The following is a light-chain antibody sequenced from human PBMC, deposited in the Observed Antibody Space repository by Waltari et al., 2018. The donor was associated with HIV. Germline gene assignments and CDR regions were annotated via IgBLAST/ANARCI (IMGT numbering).Light chain of an antibody. V-gene: IGLV2-14*01. J-gene: IGLJ2*01. CDR1: SSAVGSYDS. Sequence: QSALTQPASVSVSPGQSIPIPCPGSSSAVGSYDSVSWYQQHPGKAPKLMLYEVNNRPSGVSNRFAGSKSGNTASLTISGLQAEDEAEYYCSSYTSSTTLLFGGGTKVTVL. CDR2: EVN. CDR3: SSYTSSTTLL.